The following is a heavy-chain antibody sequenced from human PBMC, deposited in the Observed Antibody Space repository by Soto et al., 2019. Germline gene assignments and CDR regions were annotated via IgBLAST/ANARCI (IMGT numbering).Heavy chain of an antibody. Sequence: SVKVSCKASGFTFTSSAVQWVRQARGQRLEWIGWIVVGSGNTNYAQKFQERVTITRDMSTSTAYMELSSLRSEDTAVYYCAEATVDIGAFDIWGQGTMVTVSS. CDR1: GFTFTSSA. J-gene: IGHJ3*02. D-gene: IGHD5-12*01. V-gene: IGHV1-58*01. CDR3: AEATVDIGAFDI. CDR2: IVVGSGNT.